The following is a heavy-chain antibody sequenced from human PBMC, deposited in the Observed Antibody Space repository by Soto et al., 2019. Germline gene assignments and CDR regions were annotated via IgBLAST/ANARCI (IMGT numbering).Heavy chain of an antibody. D-gene: IGHD3-3*01. V-gene: IGHV3-21*04. CDR2: ISSSSSYI. CDR3: AKHPDFWSGYYDY. Sequence: GGSLRLSCAASGFTFSSYSMNWVRQAPGKGLEWVSSISSSSSYIYYADSVKGRFTISRDNAKNSLYLQMNSLRAEDTAVYYCAKHPDFWSGYYDYWGQGTLVTVSS. CDR1: GFTFSSYS. J-gene: IGHJ4*02.